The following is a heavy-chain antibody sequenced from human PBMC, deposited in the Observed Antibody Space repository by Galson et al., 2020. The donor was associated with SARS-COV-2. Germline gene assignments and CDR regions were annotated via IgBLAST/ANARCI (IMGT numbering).Heavy chain of an antibody. CDR1: GFTFSTYW. J-gene: IGHJ6*01. CDR3: ASDPSDITMVRGEHYYYYGMDV. Sequence: ALHGESLKISCAASGFTFSTYWMHWVRQAPGKGLVWVSRIHRDGSTTTYADSVQGRFTISRDNAKNTLYLQMNSLRAEDTAVYYCASDPSDITMVRGEHYYYYGMDVWGQGTTVTVSS. CDR2: IHRDGSTT. D-gene: IGHD3-10*01. V-gene: IGHV3-74*01.